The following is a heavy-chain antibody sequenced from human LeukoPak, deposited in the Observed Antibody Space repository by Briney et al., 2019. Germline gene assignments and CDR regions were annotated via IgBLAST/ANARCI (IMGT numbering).Heavy chain of an antibody. Sequence: GGSLRLSCAASEFTFSSYAMSRVRQAPGKGLEWVSAISGSGGSTYYADSVKGRFTISRDNSKNTLYLQMNSLRAEDTAVYYCAKILGSGSYFPNDAFDIWGQGTMVTVSS. CDR2: ISGSGGST. CDR3: AKILGSGSYFPNDAFDI. CDR1: EFTFSSYA. D-gene: IGHD3-10*01. V-gene: IGHV3-23*01. J-gene: IGHJ3*02.